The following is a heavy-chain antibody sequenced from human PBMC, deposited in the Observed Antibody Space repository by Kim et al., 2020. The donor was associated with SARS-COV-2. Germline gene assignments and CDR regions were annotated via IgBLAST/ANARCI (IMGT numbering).Heavy chain of an antibody. J-gene: IGHJ6*02. V-gene: IGHV1-2*06. D-gene: IGHD3-22*01. CDR2: INPNSGGT. CDR1: GYTFTGYY. Sequence: ASVKVSCKASGYTFTGYYMHWVRQAPGQGLEWMGRINPNSGGTKYAQKFQGRVTMTRDTSISTAYMELSRLRSDDTAVYYCARDRTYYYDSSAYYNYYYYGMDVWGQGTTVTVSS. CDR3: ARDRTYYYDSSAYYNYYYYGMDV.